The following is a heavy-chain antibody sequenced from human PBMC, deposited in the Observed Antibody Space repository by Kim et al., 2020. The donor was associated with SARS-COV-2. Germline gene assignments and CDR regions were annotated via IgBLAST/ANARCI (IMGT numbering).Heavy chain of an antibody. CDR2: IVVGSGNT. J-gene: IGHJ6*02. CDR1: GFTFTSSA. Sequence: SVKVSCKASGFTFTSSAMQWVRQARGQRLEWIGWIVVGSGNTNYAHKFQERVTITRDMSTSTAYMELSSLISEDTAVYYCAAYPHYDMLTGHYYYYYGMDAWGQGTTVTVSS. CDR3: AAYPHYDMLTGHYYYYYGMDA. D-gene: IGHD3-9*01. V-gene: IGHV1-58*02.